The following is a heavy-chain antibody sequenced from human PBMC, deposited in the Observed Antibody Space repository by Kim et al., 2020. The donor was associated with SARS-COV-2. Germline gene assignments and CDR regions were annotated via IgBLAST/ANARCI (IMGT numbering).Heavy chain of an antibody. D-gene: IGHD2-21*02. CDR3: ARESGGDIQ. CDR2: IWYDGSNK. V-gene: IGHV3-33*01. Sequence: GRSLRLSCAASGFSFSRYGMHWVRQAPGKGLEWVAIIWYDGSNKYYADSVKGRFTISRDNSKNTLYLQMNSLRVEDTAVYYCARESGGDIQWGQGTLVTVSS. J-gene: IGHJ4*02. CDR1: GFSFSRYG.